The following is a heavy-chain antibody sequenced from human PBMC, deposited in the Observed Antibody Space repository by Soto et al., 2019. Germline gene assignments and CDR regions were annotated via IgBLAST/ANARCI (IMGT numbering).Heavy chain of an antibody. CDR3: ARGGSGWERRRKHFDY. CDR2: INHSGST. Sequence: QVQLQQWGAGLLKPSETLSLTCAVYGGSFSGYYWSWIRQPPGKGLEWIGEINHSGSTNYNPSLKSRVTISVDTSKNQFSRKLSSVTAADTAVYYCARGGSGWERRRKHFDYWGQGTLVTVSS. D-gene: IGHD1-26*01. CDR1: GGSFSGYY. V-gene: IGHV4-34*01. J-gene: IGHJ4*02.